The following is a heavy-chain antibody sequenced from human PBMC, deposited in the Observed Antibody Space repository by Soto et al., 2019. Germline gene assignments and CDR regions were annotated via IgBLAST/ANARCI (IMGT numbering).Heavy chain of an antibody. J-gene: IGHJ3*01. Sequence: QVELVESGGGVVQPGRSLRLSCAASGFTFKNFGMSWVRQAPGKGLEWVAVISYAGKNKSYWDSVKGRFTISRDNSKNTLYLQMNSLRVEDTALYYCAKVLPVEASDLWGHGAMVIVSS. CDR3: AKVLPVEASDL. V-gene: IGHV3-30*18. CDR1: GFTFKNFG. CDR2: ISYAGKNK.